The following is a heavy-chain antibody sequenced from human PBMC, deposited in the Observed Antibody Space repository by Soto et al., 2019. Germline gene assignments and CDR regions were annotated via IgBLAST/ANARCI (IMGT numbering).Heavy chain of an antibody. CDR1: GGSISSYY. Sequence: PSETLSLTCTVSGGSISSYYWSWIRQPPGKGLEWIGYIYYSGSTNYNPSLKSRVTISVDTSKNQFSLKLSSVTAADTAVYYCARDLGITMVRGVADYFDSWGQGTPVTVSS. V-gene: IGHV4-59*01. J-gene: IGHJ4*02. CDR2: IYYSGST. D-gene: IGHD3-10*01. CDR3: ARDLGITMVRGVADYFDS.